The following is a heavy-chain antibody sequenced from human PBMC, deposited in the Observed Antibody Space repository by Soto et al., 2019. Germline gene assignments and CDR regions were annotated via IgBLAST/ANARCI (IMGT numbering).Heavy chain of an antibody. CDR1: GFTFSSYS. V-gene: IGHV3-48*01. CDR2: ISSSSSTI. J-gene: IGHJ6*03. CDR3: AGADILTGYYSYYYYMDV. D-gene: IGHD3-9*01. Sequence: GGSLRLSCAASGFTFSSYSMNWVRQAPGKGLEWVSYISSSSSTIYYADSVKGRFTISRDNAKNSLYLQMNSLRAEDTAVYYCAGADILTGYYSYYYYMDVWGKGTTVTVSS.